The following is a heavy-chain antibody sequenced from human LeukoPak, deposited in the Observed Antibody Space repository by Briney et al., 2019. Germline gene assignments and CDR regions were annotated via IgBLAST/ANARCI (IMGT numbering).Heavy chain of an antibody. CDR2: TYYSGST. D-gene: IGHD2-2*01. V-gene: IGHV4-39*01. CDR3: ATGDVVVPTAAQRPLDY. J-gene: IGHJ4*02. Sequence: SETLSLTCTVSAGSIRSSSLFWDWIRQPPGKGLEWIGSTYYSGSTYYNPSLKSRVTMSIDTSKNQFSLNLSSVTAADTAVYYCATGDVVVPTAAQRPLDYWGQGTLVTVSS. CDR1: AGSIRSSSLF.